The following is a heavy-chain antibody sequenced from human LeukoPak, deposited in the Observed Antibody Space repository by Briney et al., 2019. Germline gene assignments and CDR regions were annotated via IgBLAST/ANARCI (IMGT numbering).Heavy chain of an antibody. J-gene: IGHJ4*02. CDR1: GGSFSTSSHY. V-gene: IGHV4-39*01. CDR3: ARLSGDPWY. Sequence: ASETLSLTCTVSGGSFSTSSHYWAWIRQPPGEGLEWIGSLYNTGSSYYNPSLQSRVTISVDTSKNQFSLKLSSVTAADTAVYYCARLSGDPWYWGQGTLVTVSS. CDR2: LYNTGSS. D-gene: IGHD2-21*02.